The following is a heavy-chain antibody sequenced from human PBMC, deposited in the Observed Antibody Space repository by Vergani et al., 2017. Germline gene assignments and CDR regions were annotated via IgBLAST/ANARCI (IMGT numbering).Heavy chain of an antibody. V-gene: IGHV3-23*01. CDR3: AKVYCSSTTCYRNWFDP. D-gene: IGHD2-2*02. CDR2: ISGSGGST. CDR1: GFTFSSYA. J-gene: IGHJ5*02. Sequence: EVQLLESGGGLVLPGGSLRLSCAASGFTFSSYAMSWVRQAPGKGLGWFSTISGSGGSTYYADSVKGRFTISRDNSKNTLYLQMNSLRAEDTAVYYCAKVYCSSTTCYRNWFDPWGQGTLVTVSS.